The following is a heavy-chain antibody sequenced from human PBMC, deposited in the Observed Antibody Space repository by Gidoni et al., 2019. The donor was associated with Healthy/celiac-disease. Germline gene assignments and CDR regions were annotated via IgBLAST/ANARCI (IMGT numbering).Heavy chain of an antibody. V-gene: IGHV3-30-3*01. D-gene: IGHD6-13*01. J-gene: IGHJ4*02. CDR2: ILYDGSNK. CDR1: AFTVSSYA. CDR3: APSCGSSWYSLDF. Sequence: QVRMVEAGEGVVQPGRALRLSCAASAFTVSSYATPWVRQAPGKGLEWVAVILYDGSNKYYADTVKGRFTIYRDNSMTTLYLQMNRLRAEDTPVYYCAPSCGSSWYSLDFWGQGTLVTVSS.